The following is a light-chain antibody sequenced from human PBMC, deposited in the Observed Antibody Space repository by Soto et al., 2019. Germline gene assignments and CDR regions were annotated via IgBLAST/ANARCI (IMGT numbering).Light chain of an antibody. V-gene: IGLV1-51*01. Sequence: QSVLTQPPSVSAAPGQKVSISCSGSSSNVGKNFVSWYQHVPGKAPKLLIYDNQKRPSGIPDRFSASKSATLATLDITGLQTWDEADYYLRTWDSSLTIGVIFGGGTKVTV. CDR2: DNQ. J-gene: IGLJ2*01. CDR1: SSNVGKNF. CDR3: RTWDSSLTIGVI.